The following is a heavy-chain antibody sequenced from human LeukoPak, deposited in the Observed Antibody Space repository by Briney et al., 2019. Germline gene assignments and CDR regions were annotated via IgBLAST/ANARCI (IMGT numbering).Heavy chain of an antibody. CDR2: SGGGGST. J-gene: IGHJ4*02. D-gene: IGHD2-15*01. Sequence: GGSLRLSCAASGFTFSSVAMNWVRQAPGKGLEWVSGSGGGGSTYYADSMKGRSTISRDNAKNSLYLQMNSLRAEDTAVYYCARAVAVAATSFDYWGQGTLVTVSS. CDR1: GFTFSSVA. CDR3: ARAVAVAATSFDY. V-gene: IGHV3-21*01.